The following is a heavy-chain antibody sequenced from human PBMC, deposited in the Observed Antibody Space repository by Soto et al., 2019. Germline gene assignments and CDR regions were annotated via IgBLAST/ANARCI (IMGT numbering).Heavy chain of an antibody. CDR2: INPNSGGT. J-gene: IGHJ3*02. CDR1: GYTFTGYD. CDR3: AKGRLAFAGKRSSDT. V-gene: IGHV1-2*04. Sequence: GASVKVSGDASGYTFTGYDIQWVRQAPGQGLEWMGWINPNSGGTNYAQKFQGWVTMTRDTSISTAYMELSRLRSDDTAVYYCAKGRLAFAGKRSSDTWSHSIMV. D-gene: IGHD2-15*01.